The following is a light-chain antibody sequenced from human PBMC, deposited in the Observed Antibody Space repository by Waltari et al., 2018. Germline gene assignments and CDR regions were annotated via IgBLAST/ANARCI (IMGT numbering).Light chain of an antibody. Sequence: IVLTQPPGTLSLSPGERSTLSCRASQSASRSLAWSQQKPGQAPKLLIYGASTRATGIPDRFTGSGSGTDFSLTISSLEPEDFAIYFCQHYVRLPATFGQGTKVEIK. CDR2: GAS. V-gene: IGKV3-20*01. CDR1: QSASRS. J-gene: IGKJ1*01. CDR3: QHYVRLPAT.